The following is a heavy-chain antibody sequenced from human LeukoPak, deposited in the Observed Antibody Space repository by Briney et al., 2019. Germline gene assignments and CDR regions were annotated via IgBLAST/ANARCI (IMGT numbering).Heavy chain of an antibody. Sequence: SETLSLTCTVSGGSISSSSYYWGWIRQPPGKGLEWIGSTYYSGSTYYNPSLKSRVTISVDTSKNRFSLKLSSVTAADTAVYYCARAYDFWSGYLNWFDPWGQGTLVTVSS. CDR1: GGSISSSSYY. D-gene: IGHD3-3*01. CDR3: ARAYDFWSGYLNWFDP. CDR2: TYYSGST. V-gene: IGHV4-39*07. J-gene: IGHJ5*02.